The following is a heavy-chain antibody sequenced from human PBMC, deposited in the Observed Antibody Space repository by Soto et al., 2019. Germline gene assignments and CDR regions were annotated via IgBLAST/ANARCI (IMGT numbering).Heavy chain of an antibody. CDR3: ANLPFPTTVTTRDY. V-gene: IGHV3-23*01. CDR2: ISGSGGST. J-gene: IGHJ4*02. CDR1: GFTFSSYA. Sequence: EVQLLESGGGLVQPGGSLRLSCAASGFTFSSYAMSWVRQAPGKGLEWVSAISGSGGSTYYADSVKGRFTISRDNSKNTLYLQMNSLRAEDTAVYYCANLPFPTTVTTRDYWGQGTLVTVSS. D-gene: IGHD4-17*01.